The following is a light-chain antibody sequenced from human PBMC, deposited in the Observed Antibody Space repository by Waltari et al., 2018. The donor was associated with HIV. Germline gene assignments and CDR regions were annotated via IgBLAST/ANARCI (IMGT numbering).Light chain of an antibody. CDR1: SRDAAGYDS. CDR3: CSYAGTYTYVL. V-gene: IGLV2-11*01. CDR2: EVI. J-gene: IGLJ3*02. Sequence: QSALTQPRSVSGSPVQSVTISCPGTSRDAAGYDSVSWYLQHPGKVPKLIIYEVIKRPSGVPDRFSGSKSGNTASLTISGLQTEDEADYFCCSYAGTYTYVLFGGGTKLTVL.